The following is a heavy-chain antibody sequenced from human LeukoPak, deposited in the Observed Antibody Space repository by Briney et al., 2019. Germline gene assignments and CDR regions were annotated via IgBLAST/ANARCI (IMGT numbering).Heavy chain of an antibody. Sequence: SETLSLTCTVSGGSISSYYWSWIRQPPGKGLEWIGYIYYSGSTNYNPSLKSRVTISVDTSKNQFSLKLSSVTAADTAVYYCARPRFPGYSSGWYFIWGQGTMVTVSS. J-gene: IGHJ3*02. CDR2: IYYSGST. CDR1: GGSISSYY. CDR3: ARPRFPGYSSGWYFI. D-gene: IGHD6-19*01. V-gene: IGHV4-59*08.